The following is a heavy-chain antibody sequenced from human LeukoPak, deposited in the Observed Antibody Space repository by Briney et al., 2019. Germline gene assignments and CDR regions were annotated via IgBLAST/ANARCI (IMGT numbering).Heavy chain of an antibody. D-gene: IGHD6-19*01. V-gene: IGHV3-30-3*01. Sequence: PGGSLRLSCAASGFTFNTYTTHWVRQAPGKGLEWVAVISYDESNKYYADPVKGRFTISRDNSKNTLYLQMNSLRAEDTAVYYCARRGSSGCFDYWGQGTLVTVSS. CDR1: GFTFNTYT. CDR2: ISYDESNK. CDR3: ARRGSSGCFDY. J-gene: IGHJ4*02.